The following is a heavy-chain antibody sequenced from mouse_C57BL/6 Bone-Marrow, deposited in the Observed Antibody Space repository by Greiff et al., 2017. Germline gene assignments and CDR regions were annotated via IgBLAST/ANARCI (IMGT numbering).Heavy chain of an antibody. Sequence: EVMLVESGGGLVQPKGSLKLSCAASGFSFNTYAMNWVRQAPGKGLEWVARIRSKSNNYATYYADSVKDRFTISRDDSESMLYLQMNNLKTEDTAMYYCVRTAQAHYYAMDYWGQGTSVTVSS. CDR1: GFSFNTYA. D-gene: IGHD3-2*02. J-gene: IGHJ4*01. CDR2: IRSKSNNYAT. V-gene: IGHV10-1*01. CDR3: VRTAQAHYYAMDY.